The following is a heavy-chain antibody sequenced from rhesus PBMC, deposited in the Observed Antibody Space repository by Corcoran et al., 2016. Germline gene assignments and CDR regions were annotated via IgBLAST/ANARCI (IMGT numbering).Heavy chain of an antibody. V-gene: IGHV4-76*01. Sequence: QVQLQESGPGVVKPSETLSLTCAVPGYSISRGYDWSWIRQPPGKGLEWIGYIYGSSGSTNYNPSLKNRVTISKDTSKNQFSLKLSSVTAADTAVYYCARGRSGFDYWGQGVLVTVSS. J-gene: IGHJ4*01. CDR2: IYGSSGST. D-gene: IGHD1-44*02. CDR1: GYSISRGYD. CDR3: ARGRSGFDY.